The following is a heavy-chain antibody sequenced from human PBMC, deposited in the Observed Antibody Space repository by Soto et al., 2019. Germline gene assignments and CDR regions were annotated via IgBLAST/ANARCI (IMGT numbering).Heavy chain of an antibody. CDR2: IWYDGSNK. CDR1: GLTFSSYG. J-gene: IGHJ3*02. D-gene: IGHD5-18*01. Sequence: SLRLSCAASGLTFSSYGMHWVRQAPGKGLEWVAVIWYDGSNKYYADSVKGRFTISRDNSKNTLYLQMNSLRAEDTAVYYCARSRRPYGYGSDAFDIWGQGTMVTVSS. V-gene: IGHV3-33*01. CDR3: ARSRRPYGYGSDAFDI.